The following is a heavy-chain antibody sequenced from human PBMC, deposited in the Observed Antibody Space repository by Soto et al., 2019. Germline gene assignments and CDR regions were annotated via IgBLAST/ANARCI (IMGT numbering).Heavy chain of an antibody. D-gene: IGHD6-19*01. CDR3: ARQGPRIAVAGYFDY. V-gene: IGHV5-51*01. CDR1: GYSFTSYW. Sequence: GESLKISCKGSGYSFTSYWIGWVRQMPGKGLEWMGIIYPGDSDTRYSPSFQGQVTISADKSISTAYLQWSSLKASDTAMYYCARQGPRIAVAGYFDYWGQGTLVTVSS. CDR2: IYPGDSDT. J-gene: IGHJ4*02.